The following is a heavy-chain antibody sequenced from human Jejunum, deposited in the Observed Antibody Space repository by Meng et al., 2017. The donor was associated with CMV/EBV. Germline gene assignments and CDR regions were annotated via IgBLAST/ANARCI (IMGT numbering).Heavy chain of an antibody. CDR1: FTPYY. Sequence: FTPYYIHWVRQVPGQGLEWMGMIHPGGGSPTHAQKFPGRVTVSRDTSTSAVYMELSSLRSDDTAVYFCAREYCSTTTCSYNPHWFDPWGQGTLVTVSS. CDR2: IHPGGGSP. D-gene: IGHD2-2*01. V-gene: IGHV1-46*01. J-gene: IGHJ5*02. CDR3: AREYCSTTTCSYNPHWFDP.